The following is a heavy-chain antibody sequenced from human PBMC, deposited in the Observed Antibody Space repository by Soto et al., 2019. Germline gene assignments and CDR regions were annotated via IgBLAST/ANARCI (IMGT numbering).Heavy chain of an antibody. CDR3: ARDTRDVATRDYWFDP. CDR2: IQPGSGTT. Sequence: AASVKVSCKSSGYPFSNFYIHWVRQAPGQGLEWMGIIQPGSGTTTYSERLQDRLTLTSDTSTTTVHMELTGLTTDDTAVYYCARDTRDVATRDYWFDPWGQGTLVTVSS. J-gene: IGHJ5*02. D-gene: IGHD5-12*01. V-gene: IGHV1-46*01. CDR1: GYPFSNFY.